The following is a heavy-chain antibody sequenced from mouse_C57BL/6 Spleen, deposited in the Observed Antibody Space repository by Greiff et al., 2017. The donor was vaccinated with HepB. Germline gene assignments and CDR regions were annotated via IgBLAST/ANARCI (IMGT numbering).Heavy chain of an antibody. Sequence: VQLQQSGAELARPGASVKMSCKASGYTFTSYTMHWVKQRPGQGLEWIGYINPSSGYTKYNQKFKDKATLTADKSSSTAYMQLSSLTSEDSAVYYCARSYGSSNAMDYWGQGTSVTVSS. D-gene: IGHD1-1*01. CDR3: ARSYGSSNAMDY. J-gene: IGHJ4*01. CDR2: INPSSGYT. V-gene: IGHV1-4*01. CDR1: GYTFTSYT.